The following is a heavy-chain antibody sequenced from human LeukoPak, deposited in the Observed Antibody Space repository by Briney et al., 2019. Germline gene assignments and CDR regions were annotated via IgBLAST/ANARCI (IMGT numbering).Heavy chain of an antibody. J-gene: IGHJ4*02. D-gene: IGHD3-22*01. V-gene: IGHV3-30*19. CDR2: ISYDGSNK. Sequence: GGSLRLSCAASGFTFSSYGMHWVRQAPGKGLEWVAVISYDGSNKYYADSVKGRFTISRDNSKNTLYLQMNSLRAEDTAVYYCARPFKALIPYDSSGYYLDYWGQGTLVTVSS. CDR3: ARPFKALIPYDSSGYYLDY. CDR1: GFTFSSYG.